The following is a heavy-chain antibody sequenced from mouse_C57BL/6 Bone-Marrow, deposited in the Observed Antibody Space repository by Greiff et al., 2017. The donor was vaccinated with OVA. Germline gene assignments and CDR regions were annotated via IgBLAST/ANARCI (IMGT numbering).Heavy chain of an antibody. V-gene: IGHV1-64*01. CDR3: ADYGSSYLDY. Sequence: VQLKQPGAELVKPGASVKLSCKASGYTFTSYWMHWVKQRPGQGLEWIGMIHPNSGSTNYNEKFKSKATLTVDKSSSTAYMQLSSLTSEDSAVYYCADYGSSYLDYWGQGTTLTVSS. CDR2: IHPNSGST. D-gene: IGHD1-1*01. CDR1: GYTFTSYW. J-gene: IGHJ2*01.